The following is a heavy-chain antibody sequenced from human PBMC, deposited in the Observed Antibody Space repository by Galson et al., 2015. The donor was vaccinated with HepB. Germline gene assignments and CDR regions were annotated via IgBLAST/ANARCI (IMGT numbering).Heavy chain of an antibody. J-gene: IGHJ4*02. V-gene: IGHV3-7*01. CDR1: GFTFDTHW. CDR2: IKQDGSEK. Sequence: SLRLSCAASGFTFDTHWMSWVRQAPGKGLEWVANIKQDGSEKYYVRSVKGRFTISRDNAKNSLYLQMKSLRAEDTAVYNCARGTISVAGIDYWGRGTLVAVSS. D-gene: IGHD6-19*01. CDR3: ARGTISVAGIDY.